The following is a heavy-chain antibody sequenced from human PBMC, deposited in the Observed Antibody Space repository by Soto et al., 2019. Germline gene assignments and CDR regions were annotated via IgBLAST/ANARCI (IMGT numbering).Heavy chain of an antibody. Sequence: PSETLSLTCTVSGGSISSGGYYWSWIRQHPGKGLEWIGYIYYSGSTYYNPSLKSRVTISVDTSKNQFSPKLSSVTAADTAVYYCARVGISITIFVWGQGALVTVSS. CDR3: ARVGISITIFV. D-gene: IGHD3-3*01. J-gene: IGHJ4*02. CDR1: GGSISSGGYY. CDR2: IYYSGST. V-gene: IGHV4-31*03.